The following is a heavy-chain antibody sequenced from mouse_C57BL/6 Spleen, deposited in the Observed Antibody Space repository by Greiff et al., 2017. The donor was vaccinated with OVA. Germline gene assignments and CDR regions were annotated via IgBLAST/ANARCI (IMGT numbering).Heavy chain of an antibody. CDR3: ARGTDDYGAY. V-gene: IGHV1-55*01. Sequence: QVQLQQPGAELVKPGASVKMSCKASGYTFTSYWITWVKQRPGQGLEWIGDIYPGSGSTNYNEKFKSKATLTVYTSSSTAYMQLSSLTSEDSAVYYCARGTDDYGAYWGQGTLVTVSA. CDR2: IYPGSGST. CDR1: GYTFTSYW. J-gene: IGHJ3*01. D-gene: IGHD2-4*01.